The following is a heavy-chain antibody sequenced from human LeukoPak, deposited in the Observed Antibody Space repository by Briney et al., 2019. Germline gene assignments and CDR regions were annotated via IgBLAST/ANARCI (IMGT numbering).Heavy chain of an antibody. Sequence: LTGGSLRLSCAMSGFTFSSYAMNWVRQAPGKGLEWVSGISSSGGTTFFADSVKGRFTIFRDNSENTLYLQMDSLSAEDTALYYCAKSGSSSNHYYGMDVWGQGTTVTVSS. CDR1: GFTFSSYA. J-gene: IGHJ6*02. D-gene: IGHD6-6*01. V-gene: IGHV3-23*01. CDR2: ISSSGGTT. CDR3: AKSGSSSNHYYGMDV.